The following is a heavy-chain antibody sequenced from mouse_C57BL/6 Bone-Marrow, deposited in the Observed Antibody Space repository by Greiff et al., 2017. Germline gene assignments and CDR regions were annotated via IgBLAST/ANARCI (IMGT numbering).Heavy chain of an antibody. V-gene: IGHV1-81*01. CDR1: GYTFTSYG. CDR3: ARYYYYGSSYAMDY. CDR2: IYPRSGNT. D-gene: IGHD1-1*01. J-gene: IGHJ4*01. Sequence: VQLKESGAELARPGASVKLSCKASGYTFTSYGISWVKQRTGQGLEWIGEIYPRSGNTYYNEKFKGKATLTADKSSSTAYMELRSLTSEDSAVYFCARYYYYGSSYAMDYWGQGTSVTVSS.